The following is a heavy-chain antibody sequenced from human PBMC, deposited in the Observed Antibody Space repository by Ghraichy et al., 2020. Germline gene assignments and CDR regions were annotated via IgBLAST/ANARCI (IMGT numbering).Heavy chain of an antibody. D-gene: IGHD3-9*01. CDR1: GGSVGNSRYY. CDR3: VRQPFDYRGYMDV. V-gene: IGHV4-39*01. Sequence: SETLSLTCNVSGGSVGNSRYYWGWVRQPPGKGLEWIGKIFYSGTTFYKPSLKSRVTMSVDRANNQISLTLSSVTAADTAVFYCVRQPFDYRGYMDVWGKGTTVTVSS. CDR2: IFYSGTT. J-gene: IGHJ6*03.